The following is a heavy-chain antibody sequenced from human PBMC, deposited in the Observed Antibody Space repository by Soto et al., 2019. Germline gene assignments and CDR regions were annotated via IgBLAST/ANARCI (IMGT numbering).Heavy chain of an antibody. Sequence: GGSLRLSCAASGFAFSSYSMNWVRQAPGKGLEWVSSISSSSSYIYYADSVKGRFTISRDNAKNSLYLQMNSLRAEDTAVYYCARDKKDIVLPDPWGQGTLVTV. CDR1: GFAFSSYS. V-gene: IGHV3-21*01. CDR3: ARDKKDIVLPDP. J-gene: IGHJ5*02. CDR2: ISSSSSYI. D-gene: IGHD2-8*01.